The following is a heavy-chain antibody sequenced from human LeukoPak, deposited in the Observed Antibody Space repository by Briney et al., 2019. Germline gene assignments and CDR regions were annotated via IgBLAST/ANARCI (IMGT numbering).Heavy chain of an antibody. J-gene: IGHJ4*02. D-gene: IGHD6-13*01. CDR1: GFTFSDYY. V-gene: IGHV3-11*04. CDR3: ARGSSLVRFSGYYFDY. CDR2: ISSRGSAI. Sequence: PGGSLRLSCLASGFTFSDYYMSWIRQAPGKGLEWVSYISSRGSAIYYADSVKGRFTISRDNAKNSLYLQMNSLRAEDTAVYYCARGSSLVRFSGYYFDYWGQGTLVTVSS.